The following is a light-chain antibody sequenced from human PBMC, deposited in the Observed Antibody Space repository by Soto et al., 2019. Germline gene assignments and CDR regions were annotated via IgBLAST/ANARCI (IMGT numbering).Light chain of an antibody. CDR1: SSDVGGYNY. Sequence: QSVLTQPASVSGSPGQSITISCTGTSSDVGGYNYVSWYQQHPGKAPKLMIYDVSNRPSGVSNRFSGCKSGNTASLTISGLQAEDEADYYCSSYTSSSTSVVFGTGTKVTVL. J-gene: IGLJ1*01. CDR3: SSYTSSSTSVV. CDR2: DVS. V-gene: IGLV2-14*01.